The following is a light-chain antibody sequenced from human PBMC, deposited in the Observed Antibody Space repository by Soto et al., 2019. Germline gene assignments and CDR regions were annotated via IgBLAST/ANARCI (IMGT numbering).Light chain of an antibody. V-gene: IGKV3-11*01. CDR2: DAS. Sequence: IVLTQSPATLSLSPGERATLSCRASQSVSRYLAWYQQKPGQAPRLLIYDASKRATGIPARFSGGGFGTDFTLTISRLEPEYFAVYYCQQRTNWLTFGGGTKVEIK. J-gene: IGKJ4*01. CDR1: QSVSRY. CDR3: QQRTNWLT.